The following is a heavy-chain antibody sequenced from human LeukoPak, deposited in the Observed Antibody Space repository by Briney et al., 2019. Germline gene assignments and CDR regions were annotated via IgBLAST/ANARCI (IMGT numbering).Heavy chain of an antibody. Sequence: GGSLRLSCAASGFAFNEAWMNWVRQAPGKGLEWVGRIKSKTDGETTDYAAPVKGRFTISRDDSKDTLYLQMSSLRSEDTAVYYCAREGYSYGPGYFDYWGQGTLVTVSS. CDR1: GFAFNEAW. J-gene: IGHJ4*02. CDR3: AREGYSYGPGYFDY. CDR2: IKSKTDGETT. V-gene: IGHV3-15*07. D-gene: IGHD5-18*01.